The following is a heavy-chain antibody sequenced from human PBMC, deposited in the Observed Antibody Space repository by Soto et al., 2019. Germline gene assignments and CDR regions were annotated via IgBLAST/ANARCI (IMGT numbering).Heavy chain of an antibody. Sequence: QVQLVQSGAEVKKPGSSVKVSCKASGGTFSSYRINWVRQAPGQGLEWVGGIVPIYRTADYAQKFQGRVTITAYESARTSYIELRSLKSQDTAVYYCVRDSGAKLSSSWGQGTLVTVSS. J-gene: IGHJ4*02. D-gene: IGHD6-13*01. CDR3: VRDSGAKLSSS. CDR1: GGTFSSYR. V-gene: IGHV1-69*01. CDR2: IVPIYRTA.